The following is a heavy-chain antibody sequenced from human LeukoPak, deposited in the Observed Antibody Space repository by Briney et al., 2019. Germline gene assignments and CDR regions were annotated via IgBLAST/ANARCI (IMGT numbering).Heavy chain of an antibody. V-gene: IGHV3-7*03. D-gene: IGHD6-13*01. CDR1: GFTFSTYW. Sequence: PGGSLRLSCAASGFTFSTYWMSWVRQAPGKGLEWVANIKQDGSEKYYVDSVKGRFTISRDNAKNSLYLQMNSLRAEDMALYYCAKGITHLPAAGLDYWGQGTLVTVSS. CDR2: IKQDGSEK. J-gene: IGHJ4*02. CDR3: AKGITHLPAAGLDY.